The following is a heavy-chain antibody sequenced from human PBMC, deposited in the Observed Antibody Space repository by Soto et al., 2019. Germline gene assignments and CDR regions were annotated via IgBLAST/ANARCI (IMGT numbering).Heavy chain of an antibody. CDR2: IYYNGNT. J-gene: IGHJ6*02. D-gene: IGHD4-17*01. V-gene: IGHV4-30-4*01. Sequence: QVQLHESGPGLVKPSQTLSLTCTVSGGSISDDDYYWNWIRKSPGKGLEWIGHIYYNGNTYYNPSLKSRLTMSLETSQNQFSLHLTSVIAADSAVYFCARATTVTSSFFFYALDVWGQGTTVTVSS. CDR1: GGSISDDDYY. CDR3: ARATTVTSSFFFYALDV.